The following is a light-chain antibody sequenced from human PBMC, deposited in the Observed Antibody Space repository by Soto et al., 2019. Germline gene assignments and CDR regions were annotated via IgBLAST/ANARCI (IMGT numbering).Light chain of an antibody. CDR2: SAS. V-gene: IGKV1-5*03. CDR3: QQYNDSFPYT. CDR1: QTISSW. J-gene: IGKJ2*01. Sequence: DIQMTQSPSTLSGSVGDRVTITCRASQTISSWLAWYQQKPGKAPKLLIYSASDLESGVPSRFSGSGFGTEFTLTITSLQPDDFATYYCQQYNDSFPYTFGQGTTVDIK.